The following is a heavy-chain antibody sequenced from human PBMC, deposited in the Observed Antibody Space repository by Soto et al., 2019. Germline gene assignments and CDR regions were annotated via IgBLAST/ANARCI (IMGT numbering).Heavy chain of an antibody. V-gene: IGHV3-11*01. Sequence: QVQLVESGGGLVKPGGSLRLSCAASGFTFSDYYMSWIRQAPGKGLERVSYISSSGSTIYYADSVKGRFTISRDNAKNSLYLKRNSRRAEDTAVYYWGRERIAARKIFDYWGQGPLVPVSS. CDR2: ISSSGSTI. CDR1: GFTFSDYY. CDR3: GRERIAARKIFDY. J-gene: IGHJ4*02. D-gene: IGHD6-6*01.